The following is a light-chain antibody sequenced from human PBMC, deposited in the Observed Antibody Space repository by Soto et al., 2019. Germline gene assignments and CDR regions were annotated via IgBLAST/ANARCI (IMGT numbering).Light chain of an antibody. CDR1: QSISSY. V-gene: IGKV1-39*01. J-gene: IGKJ1*01. CDR3: QQSYSTPQT. CDR2: AAS. Sequence: DIQMTQSPSSLSASVGDRVTITCRASQSISSYLNWYQQKPGKAPKLLIYAASNLQSGVPSRFSGSGPRTDFTLTISSLQPEDFATYYCQQSYSTPQTFGQGTKVEIK.